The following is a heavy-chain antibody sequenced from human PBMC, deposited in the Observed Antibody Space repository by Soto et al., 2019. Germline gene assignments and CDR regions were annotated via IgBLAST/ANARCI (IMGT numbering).Heavy chain of an antibody. Sequence: GGSLRLSCAASGFTFSSYGMHWVRQAPGKGLEWVAVISYDGSNKYYADSVKGRFTISRDNSKNTLYLQMNSLRAEDTAVYYCSKSVEMATGGEIDYWGQGTLVTVSS. D-gene: IGHD3-16*01. J-gene: IGHJ4*02. CDR1: GFTFSSYG. CDR3: SKSVEMATGGEIDY. V-gene: IGHV3-30*18. CDR2: ISYDGSNK.